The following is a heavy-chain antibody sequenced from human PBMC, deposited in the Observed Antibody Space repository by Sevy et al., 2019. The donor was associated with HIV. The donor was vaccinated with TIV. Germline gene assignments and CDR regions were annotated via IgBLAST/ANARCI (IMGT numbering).Heavy chain of an antibody. J-gene: IGHJ4*02. CDR2: INGRGGST. CDR1: GFTFSSFA. Sequence: GGSLRLSCAASGFTFSSFAMSWVRQVSGKGLEWVSSINGRGGSTYYADSVKGRVTLSRDNSKNTLFLQMDSLRAEDTAIYYCARPTPRIAASSAAFFDYWGQGTLVTVSS. D-gene: IGHD6-13*01. CDR3: ARPTPRIAASSAAFFDY. V-gene: IGHV3-23*01.